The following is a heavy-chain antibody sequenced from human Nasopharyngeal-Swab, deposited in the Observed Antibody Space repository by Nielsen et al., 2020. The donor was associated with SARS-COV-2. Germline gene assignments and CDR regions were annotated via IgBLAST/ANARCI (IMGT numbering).Heavy chain of an antibody. CDR2: IYYSGST. J-gene: IGHJ6*02. V-gene: IGHV4-39*01. D-gene: IGHD6-13*01. CDR1: GGSISSSSYY. CDR3: ARHHSSNWANYYYYGMDV. Sequence: SETLSLTCTVSGGSISSSSYYWGWIRQPPGKGLERIGSIYYSGSTYYNPSLKSRVTISVDTSKNQFSLKLSSVTAADTAVYYCARHHSSNWANYYYYGMDVWGQGTTVTVSS.